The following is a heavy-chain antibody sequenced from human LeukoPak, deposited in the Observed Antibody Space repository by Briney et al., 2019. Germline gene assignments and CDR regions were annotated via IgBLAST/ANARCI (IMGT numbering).Heavy chain of an antibody. CDR2: IYYNGST. V-gene: IGHV4-59*01. CDR3: AREIGGY. Sequence: PSETLSLTCTVSGGSSSSYDWSWVRQPPGRGLEWIGSIYYNGSTNYNPSLKSPVTISVDTSKKPFSLKLSSVTAADTAVYYCAREIGGYWGQGTLVTVSS. D-gene: IGHD2/OR15-2a*01. CDR1: GGSSSSYD. J-gene: IGHJ4*02.